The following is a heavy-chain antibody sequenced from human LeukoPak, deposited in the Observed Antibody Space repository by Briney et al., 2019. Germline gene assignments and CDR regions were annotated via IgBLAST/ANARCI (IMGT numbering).Heavy chain of an antibody. V-gene: IGHV3-74*01. J-gene: IGHJ4*02. CDR1: GFTFKNSW. D-gene: IGHD3-3*01. Sequence: PGGSLRLSCVASGFTFKNSWMNWVRQAPGKGLVWVSRMDADGSNTHYVDSVKGRFTISRDNAKNSVYLQMDSLRAEDTAVYYCARDPSTWNGYSDYWGQGTLVTVSS. CDR2: MDADGSNT. CDR3: ARDPSTWNGYSDY.